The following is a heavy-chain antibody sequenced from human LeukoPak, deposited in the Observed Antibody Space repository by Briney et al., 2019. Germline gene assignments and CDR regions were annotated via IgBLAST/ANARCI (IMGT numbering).Heavy chain of an antibody. V-gene: IGHV3-74*01. CDR1: GFTFSSYW. D-gene: IGHD3-10*01. CDR3: ARDRFGVRGVMPD. J-gene: IGHJ4*02. Sequence: PGGSLRLSCAASGFTFSSYWMHWVRQAPGKGLVWVSRISSDGSSASYADSVKGRFTISRDNAKNTLYLQMNSLRAEDTAVYYCARDRFGVRGVMPDWGQGTLVTVSS. CDR2: ISSDGSSA.